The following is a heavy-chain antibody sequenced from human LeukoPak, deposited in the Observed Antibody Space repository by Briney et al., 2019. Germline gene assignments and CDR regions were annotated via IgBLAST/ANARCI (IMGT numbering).Heavy chain of an antibody. CDR1: GYSFTNYW. J-gene: IGHJ4*02. Sequence: GESLKISCQGSGYSFTNYWIGWVRQMPGKGLEWMGIIYPGDSDTRYSPSFQGQVTISADKSISTAYLQWSSLKASDTAMYYCARRRYSSGWRYYFDYWGQGTLVTVSS. D-gene: IGHD6-19*01. CDR2: IYPGDSDT. CDR3: ARRRYSSGWRYYFDY. V-gene: IGHV5-51*01.